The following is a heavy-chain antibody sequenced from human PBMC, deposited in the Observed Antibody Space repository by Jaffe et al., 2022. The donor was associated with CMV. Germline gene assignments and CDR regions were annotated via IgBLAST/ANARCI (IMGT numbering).Heavy chain of an antibody. CDR2: VHHSGGT. CDR1: GVSTSSYY. J-gene: IGHJ4*02. V-gene: IGHV4-59*01. Sequence: QVQLQESGPGLVKPSETLSLTCTVSGVSTSSYYWSWIRQPPGKGLEWIGYVHHSGGTKYNPSLKSRANISVDTSKNQVSLKLNSVTAADTALYHCARGQALDNWGQGTLVTVSS. CDR3: ARGQALDN.